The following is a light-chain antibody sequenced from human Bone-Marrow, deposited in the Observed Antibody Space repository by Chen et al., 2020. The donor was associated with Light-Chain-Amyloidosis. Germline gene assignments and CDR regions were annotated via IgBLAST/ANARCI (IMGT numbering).Light chain of an antibody. CDR2: VDS. J-gene: IGLJ3*02. Sequence: SYVLTQPSSVSVAPGQTATIACGGNNIGSTSVHWYQQTAGQAPLLGVYVDSDLPSGIPERLSGSNSGNTSSRTLRRVEAGDEADYYCRVWERSSDRPVFGGGTKLTVL. V-gene: IGLV3-21*02. CDR1: NIGSTS. CDR3: RVWERSSDRPV.